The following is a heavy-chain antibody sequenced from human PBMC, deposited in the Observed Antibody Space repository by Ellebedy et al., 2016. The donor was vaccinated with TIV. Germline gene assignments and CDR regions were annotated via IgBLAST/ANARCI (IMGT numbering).Heavy chain of an antibody. Sequence: ASVKVSXKVSGYTSTRYGMRWVRQAPGQGLEWMGWIAVYNGHTKYAQKFQDRVVMTTETATSTVYMELRSLRSDDTAVYYCARSRLGGGHLYFDFWGRGTLVTVSS. J-gene: IGHJ2*01. D-gene: IGHD3-10*01. CDR1: GYTSTRYG. CDR2: IAVYNGHT. CDR3: ARSRLGGGHLYFDF. V-gene: IGHV1-18*01.